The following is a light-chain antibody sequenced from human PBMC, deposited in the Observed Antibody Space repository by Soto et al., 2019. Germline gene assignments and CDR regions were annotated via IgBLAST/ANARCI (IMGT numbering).Light chain of an antibody. V-gene: IGKV3-15*01. CDR1: QSVSLS. CDR3: QQYHIWPSWT. CDR2: GAS. Sequence: ELVLTQSPAPPSESLGDSDNLSFRASQSVSLSLAWYQMRPGQPPRLLIYGASTRATDIPARFSGSGSGTDFTLTISSLQSEDFAVYFCQQYHIWPSWTFGQGTKVDIK. J-gene: IGKJ1*01.